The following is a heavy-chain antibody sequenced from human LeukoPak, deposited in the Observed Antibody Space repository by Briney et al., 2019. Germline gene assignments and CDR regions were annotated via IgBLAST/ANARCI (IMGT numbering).Heavy chain of an antibody. CDR2: MNPNSGNT. D-gene: IGHD2-2*01. J-gene: IGHJ5*02. CDR3: ARDQQTALFFWFDP. Sequence: ASVKVSCKASGYTFTSYDINWVRQATGQGLEWMGWMNPNSGNTGYAQKFQGRDTMTRNTSISTAYMELSSLRSEDTAVYYCARDQQTALFFWFDPWGQGTLVTVSS. V-gene: IGHV1-8*01. CDR1: GYTFTSYD.